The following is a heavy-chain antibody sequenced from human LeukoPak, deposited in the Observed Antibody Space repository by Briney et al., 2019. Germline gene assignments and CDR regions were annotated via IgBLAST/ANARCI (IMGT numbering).Heavy chain of an antibody. CDR1: GFTFTNSW. Sequence: PGGSLRLSCAASGFTFTNSWMAWVRQAPGKGLEWVANIKQDGSTKHYMDSLKGRFTISRDNPKNSVYLQMNSLRADDTANYYCARDTDGSLDYWGQGIPVTVAS. D-gene: IGHD1-26*01. J-gene: IGHJ4*02. CDR3: ARDTDGSLDY. V-gene: IGHV3-7*01. CDR2: IKQDGSTK.